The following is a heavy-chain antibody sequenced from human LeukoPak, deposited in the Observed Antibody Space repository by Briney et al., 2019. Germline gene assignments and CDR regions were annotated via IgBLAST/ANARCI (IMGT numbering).Heavy chain of an antibody. CDR3: ARQETVVTLYY. V-gene: IGHV4-39*01. CDR1: GGSISSSIYY. CDR2: IYYSGGT. Sequence: SETLSLTRTVSGGSISSSIYYWGWIRPPPGEGLEWIGGIYYSGGTYSNTPLKSRVTISVDKSKNQFSLKLSSVAAADTAVYYCARQETVVTLYYWGQGTLVTVSS. J-gene: IGHJ4*02. D-gene: IGHD4-23*01.